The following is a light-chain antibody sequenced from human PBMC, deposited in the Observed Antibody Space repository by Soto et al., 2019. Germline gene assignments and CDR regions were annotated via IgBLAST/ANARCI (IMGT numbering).Light chain of an antibody. J-gene: IGKJ1*01. CDR1: QSVSSY. V-gene: IGKV3-20*01. Sequence: EIVLTQSPATLSLSPGERATLSFRASQSVSSYLAWYQQKPGQAPRLLIYGASSRATGISDRFSGSGSGTDFTLTISRLEPEDFAVYYCHQYGSSSWTFGQGTKVDIK. CDR3: HQYGSSSWT. CDR2: GAS.